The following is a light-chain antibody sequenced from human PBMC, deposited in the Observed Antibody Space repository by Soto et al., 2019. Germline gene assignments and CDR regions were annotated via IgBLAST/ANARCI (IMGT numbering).Light chain of an antibody. J-gene: IGKJ1*01. CDR1: QSVSSSY. Sequence: EIVLTQSPGTLSLSPGERATLSCRASQSVSSSYLAWYQQKPGQAPRLLIYGASSRATGIPDRVSGSGSGTDFTLTISRLEPEDFAVYYCQQYCSSPRTFGQGTKVEIK. CDR2: GAS. CDR3: QQYCSSPRT. V-gene: IGKV3-20*01.